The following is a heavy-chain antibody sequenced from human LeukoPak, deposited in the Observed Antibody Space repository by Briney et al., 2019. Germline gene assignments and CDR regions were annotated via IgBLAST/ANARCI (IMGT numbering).Heavy chain of an antibody. D-gene: IGHD6-19*01. V-gene: IGHV3-66*01. Sequence: SGGSLRPSCAASGFTVSSNYMSWVRQAPGKGLEWVSVIYSGGSTYYADSVKGRFTISRDNSKNTLYLQMNSLRAEDTAVYYCARETPDSSGWYDYYYGMDVWGQGTTVTVSS. CDR3: ARETPDSSGWYDYYYGMDV. CDR2: IYSGGST. CDR1: GFTVSSNY. J-gene: IGHJ6*02.